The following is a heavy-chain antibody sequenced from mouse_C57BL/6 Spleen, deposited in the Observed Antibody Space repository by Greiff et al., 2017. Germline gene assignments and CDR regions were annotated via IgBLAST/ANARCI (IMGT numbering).Heavy chain of an antibody. V-gene: IGHV5-17*01. J-gene: IGHJ1*03. CDR2: ISSGSSTI. CDR3: AREGTVLYWYFDV. Sequence: EVKVEESGGGLVKPGGSLKLSCAASGFTFSDYGMHWVRQAPEKGLEWVAYISSGSSTIYYADTVTGRFTISRDNAKNTLFLQMTSLRSEDTAMYYCAREGTVLYWYFDVWGTGTTVTVSS. D-gene: IGHD4-1*01. CDR1: GFTFSDYG.